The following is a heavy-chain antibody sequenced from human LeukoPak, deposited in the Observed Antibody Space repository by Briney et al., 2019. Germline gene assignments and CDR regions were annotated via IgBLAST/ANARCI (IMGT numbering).Heavy chain of an antibody. V-gene: IGHV1-18*01. J-gene: IGHJ4*02. CDR3: AIGSVVTANYFDY. D-gene: IGHD2-21*02. CDR1: GYSFTSYD. Sequence: ASVKVSCKASGYSFTSYDITWVRQAPGQGLEWMGWISAYNGNTNYAQKLQGRVTMTRDTSTSTVYMELSSLRSEDTAVYYCAIGSVVTANYFDYWGQGTLVTVSS. CDR2: ISAYNGNT.